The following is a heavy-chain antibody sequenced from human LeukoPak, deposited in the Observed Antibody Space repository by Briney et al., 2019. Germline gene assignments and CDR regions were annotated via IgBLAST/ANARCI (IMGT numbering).Heavy chain of an antibody. Sequence: ASVKVSCKASGYTFTGYYMHWVRQAPGQGLEWMGWINPNSGGTNYAQKFQGRVTMTRDTSISTAYMELSRLRSDDTAVYYCARVDLWAAGAPGDYWGQGTLVTVSS. D-gene: IGHD3-3*01. CDR3: ARVDLWAAGAPGDY. CDR2: INPNSGGT. J-gene: IGHJ4*02. V-gene: IGHV1-2*02. CDR1: GYTFTGYY.